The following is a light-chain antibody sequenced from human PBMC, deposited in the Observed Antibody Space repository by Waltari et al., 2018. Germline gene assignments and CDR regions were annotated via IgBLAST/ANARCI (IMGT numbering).Light chain of an antibody. J-gene: IGKJ3*01. V-gene: IGKV3-11*01. CDR3: QQRSSWGFT. Sequence: EIVLTQSPATVSLSPGESATPSCRASQSVTTLLAWYQQRPGQAPRLLIYDASNRATGIPARFSGSGFGTGFTLTISNLDPEDSAIYYCQQRSSWGFTFGPGTKVEIK. CDR1: QSVTTL. CDR2: DAS.